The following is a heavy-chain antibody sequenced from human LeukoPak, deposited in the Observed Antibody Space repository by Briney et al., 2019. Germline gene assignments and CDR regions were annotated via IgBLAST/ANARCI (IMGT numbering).Heavy chain of an antibody. CDR1: GFTFSSYA. J-gene: IGHJ4*02. V-gene: IGHV3-23*01. CDR3: AEDQSPSGYDPIDY. Sequence: GGSLRLSCAASGFTFSSYAMSWVRQAPGKGLEWVSVVSGSGGSTYYADSVKGRFTISRDNSKNTLYLQMNSLRAEDTAVYYCAEDQSPSGYDPIDYWGQGTLVTVSS. CDR2: VSGSGGST. D-gene: IGHD5-12*01.